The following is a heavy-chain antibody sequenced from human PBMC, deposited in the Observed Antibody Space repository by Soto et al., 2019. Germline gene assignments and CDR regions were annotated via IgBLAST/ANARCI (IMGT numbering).Heavy chain of an antibody. CDR1: GYSFTSYW. CDR2: IYPGDSDT. V-gene: IGHV5-51*01. CDR3: ARDTAISPYYYYYGMDV. J-gene: IGHJ6*02. D-gene: IGHD5-18*01. Sequence: GESLKISCQGSGYSFTSYWIGWVRQMPGKGLEWMGIIYPGDSDTRYSPSFQGQVTISADKSISTAYLQWSSLKASDTAMYYCARDTAISPYYYYYGMDVWGQGTTVTVSS.